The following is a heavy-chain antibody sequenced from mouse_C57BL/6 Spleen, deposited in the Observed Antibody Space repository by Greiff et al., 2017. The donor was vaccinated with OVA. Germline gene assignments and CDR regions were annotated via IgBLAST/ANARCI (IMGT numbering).Heavy chain of an antibody. J-gene: IGHJ1*03. Sequence: EVMLVESGEGLVKPGGSLKLSCAASGFTFSSYAMSWVRQTPEKRLEWVAYISSGGDYIYYADTVKGRFTISRDNARNTLYLQMSSLKSEDTAMYYCTSLTTVVAERYFDVWGTGTTVTVSS. CDR2: ISSGGDYI. CDR1: GFTFSSYA. CDR3: TSLTTVVAERYFDV. V-gene: IGHV5-9-1*02. D-gene: IGHD1-1*01.